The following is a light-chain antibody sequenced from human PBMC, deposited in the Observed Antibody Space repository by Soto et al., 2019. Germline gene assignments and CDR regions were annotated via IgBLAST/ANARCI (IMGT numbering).Light chain of an antibody. J-gene: IGKJ4*01. V-gene: IGKV1-5*01. CDR1: SSSKW. CDR3: QHTTDFT. Sequence: DIQMTQSPSTLAASVGDTVTMTCRSSSKWLAWYQKKPGKAPKLLIYDVSNLERGVPPRFSGSTSGAESTLTITGLQPDDLGTYYCQHTTDFTFGWGTKVEIK. CDR2: DVS.